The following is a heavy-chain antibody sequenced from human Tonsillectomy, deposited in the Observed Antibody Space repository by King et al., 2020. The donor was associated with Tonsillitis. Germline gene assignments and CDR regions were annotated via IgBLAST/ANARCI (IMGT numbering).Heavy chain of an antibody. V-gene: IGHV3-23*04. Sequence: VQLAESGGGLVQPGGSLRLSCAASGFSFSSYAMSWVRQAPGKGLEWVSAISGSGGSTFYAESVKGRFTISRDNSKKTLYLQMNSLRAEDTAVYYCAVTGVPNYYYYYGMDVWGQGTTVIVSS. CDR2: ISGSGGST. J-gene: IGHJ6*02. D-gene: IGHD3-9*01. CDR3: AVTGVPNYYYYYGMDV. CDR1: GFSFSSYA.